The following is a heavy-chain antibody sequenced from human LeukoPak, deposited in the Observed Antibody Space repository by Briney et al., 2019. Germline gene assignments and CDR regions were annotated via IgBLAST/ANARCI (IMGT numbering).Heavy chain of an antibody. Sequence: PSETLSLTCTVSGGSISSSSYYWGWIRQPPGKGLEWIGSIYYSGSTYYNPSLKSRVTISVDTSKNQFSLKLTSVTAADTAVYYCARTASEYSISWIDWGQGTLVTVSS. V-gene: IGHV4-39*01. CDR3: ARTASEYSISWID. J-gene: IGHJ1*01. D-gene: IGHD6-13*01. CDR2: IYYSGST. CDR1: GGSISSSSYY.